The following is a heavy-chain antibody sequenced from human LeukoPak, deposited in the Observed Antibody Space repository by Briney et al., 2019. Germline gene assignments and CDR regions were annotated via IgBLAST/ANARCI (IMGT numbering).Heavy chain of an antibody. D-gene: IGHD6-6*01. CDR1: GFTFSSYS. Sequence: PGGSLRLSCVVSGFTFSSYSMNWVRQAPGKGLEWVSSISSGSTYMYYADSVKGRFTISRDNAQNSVFLQMNSLRAEDTAVYYCGRVGGRSKAAKGDAFDIWGQGTMVVVSS. V-gene: IGHV3-21*06. J-gene: IGHJ3*02. CDR3: GRVGGRSKAAKGDAFDI. CDR2: ISSGSTYM.